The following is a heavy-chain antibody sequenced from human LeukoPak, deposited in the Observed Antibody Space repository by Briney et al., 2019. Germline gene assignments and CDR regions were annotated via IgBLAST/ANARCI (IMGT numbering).Heavy chain of an antibody. J-gene: IGHJ4*02. CDR3: ATVFGYDDSWSSDY. CDR1: GFTFSDYY. D-gene: IGHD3-10*01. CDR2: ISGSGDAT. V-gene: IGHV3-23*01. Sequence: GESLRLSCAASGFTFSDYYMSWIRQPPGKGLEWVSSISGSGDATYYADSVKGRFTISRDNSKNTLYLQMNSLRAEDTAVYYCATVFGYDDSWSSDYWGQGAMVTVSS.